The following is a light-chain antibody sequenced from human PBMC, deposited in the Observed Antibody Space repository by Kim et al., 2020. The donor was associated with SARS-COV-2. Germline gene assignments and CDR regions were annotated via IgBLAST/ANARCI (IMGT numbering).Light chain of an antibody. CDR1: QSLTTRF. CDR3: QQYESSPWT. Sequence: EIVLTQSPISLSLSPGQSATLFCRASQSLTTRFLAWYQQKPGRVPRLLIFDSTTGALGSPERFRGSGSGANFTHTISRLEPEDSATYYCQQYESSPWTFGPGTKVDIK. V-gene: IGKV3-20*01. CDR2: DST. J-gene: IGKJ1*01.